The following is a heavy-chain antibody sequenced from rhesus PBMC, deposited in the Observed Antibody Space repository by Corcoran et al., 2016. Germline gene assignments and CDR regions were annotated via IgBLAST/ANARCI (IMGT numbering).Heavy chain of an antibody. Sequence: EGQLVETGGGLVQPGGSLKLSCAASGFTFSTYGMSWVRQAPGKGLEWVSAIYSGGGSTYYADSVKGRFTISRDNSKSTLSLQMNSLRAEDTAVYYCTKGIPFTGVTYFDYW. CDR2: IYSGGGST. D-gene: IGHD3-22*01. CDR1: GFTFSTYG. J-gene: IGHJ4*01. CDR3: TKGIPFTGVTYFDY. V-gene: IGHV3S5*01.